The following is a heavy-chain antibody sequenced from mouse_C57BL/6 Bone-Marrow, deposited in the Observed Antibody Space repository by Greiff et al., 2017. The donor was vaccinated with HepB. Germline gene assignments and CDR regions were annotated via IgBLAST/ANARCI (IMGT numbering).Heavy chain of an antibody. Sequence: EVKVEESGEGLVKPGGSLKLSCAASGFTFSSYAMSWVRQTPEKRLEWVAYISSGGDYIYYADTVKGRFTISRDNARNTLYLQMSSLKSEDTAMYYCTRDYGSRFDYWGQGTTLTVSS. J-gene: IGHJ2*01. CDR2: ISSGGDYI. V-gene: IGHV5-9-1*02. CDR1: GFTFSSYA. CDR3: TRDYGSRFDY. D-gene: IGHD1-1*01.